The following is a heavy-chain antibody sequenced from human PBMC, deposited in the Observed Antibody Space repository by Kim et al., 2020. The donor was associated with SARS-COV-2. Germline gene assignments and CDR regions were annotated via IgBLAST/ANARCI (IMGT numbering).Heavy chain of an antibody. CDR2: IIPLFGTT. J-gene: IGHJ4*01. CDR3: ARSYGDFGISSFDS. CDR1: GGTFSNYA. V-gene: IGHV1-69*13. D-gene: IGHD4-17*01. Sequence: SVKVSCKASGGTFSNYAVSWVRQAPGQGLEWMGGIIPLFGTTTSAQKFQGRVSFTADESTSIVYMDLSSLKSEDTAVYYCARSYGDFGISSFDSWGQGSLVIASS.